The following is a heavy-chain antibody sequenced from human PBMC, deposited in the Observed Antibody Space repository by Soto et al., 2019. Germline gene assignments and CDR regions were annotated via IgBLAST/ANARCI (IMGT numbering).Heavy chain of an antibody. CDR2: IIPIFGTA. CDR3: ARGDQLLNYYYGGMDV. CDR1: GGTFSSYA. V-gene: IGHV1-69*06. D-gene: IGHD2-2*01. Sequence: QVQLVQSGAEVKKPGSSVKVSCKASGGTFSSYAISWVRQAPGQGLEWMGGIIPIFGTANYAQKFQGRVTITADKSTSTAYMELSSLRSEYTAVYYGARGDQLLNYYYGGMDVWGQGTTVTVSS. J-gene: IGHJ6*02.